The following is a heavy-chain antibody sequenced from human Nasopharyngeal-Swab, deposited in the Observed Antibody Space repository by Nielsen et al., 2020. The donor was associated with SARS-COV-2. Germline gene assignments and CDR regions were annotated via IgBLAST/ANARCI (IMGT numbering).Heavy chain of an antibody. CDR2: VYYSGST. V-gene: IGHV4-59*01. J-gene: IGHJ6*03. D-gene: IGHD5-18*01. CDR1: GGSISSYY. Sequence: SETLSLTCTVSGGSISSYYWSWIRQPPGKGLEWIGYVYYSGSTNYNPSLESRVTISVDTSKNQFSLKLSSVTAADTAVYYCARTIGASRGYSYGSYYYMDVWGKGTTVTVSS. CDR3: ARTIGASRGYSYGSYYYMDV.